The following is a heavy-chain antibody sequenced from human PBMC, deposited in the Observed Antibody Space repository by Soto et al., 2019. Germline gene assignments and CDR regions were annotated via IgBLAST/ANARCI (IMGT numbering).Heavy chain of an antibody. D-gene: IGHD4-17*01. CDR1: GFTFSSYS. CDR3: AGDWYGDYAFDP. V-gene: IGHV3-21*01. J-gene: IGHJ5*02. CDR2: ISSSSSYI. Sequence: EVQLVESGGGLVKPGGSLRLSCAASGFTFSSYSMNWVRQAPGKGLEWVSSISSSSSYIYYADSVKGRFTISRDNAKNSLYLQTNSLRAEDTAVYYCAGDWYGDYAFDPWGQGTLVTVSS.